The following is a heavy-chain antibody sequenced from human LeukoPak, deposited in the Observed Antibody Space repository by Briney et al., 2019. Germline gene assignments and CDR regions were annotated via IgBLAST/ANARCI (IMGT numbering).Heavy chain of an antibody. CDR1: GHSISSGYY. J-gene: IGHJ6*03. CDR3: ARHRGDNSNPRYYFYYMDV. CDR2: MYHRGST. D-gene: IGHD4-11*01. Sequence: SETLSLTYSVSGHSISSGYYWGWIRQPPGKGLEWIGTMYHRGSTYYNPSLKSRVTMSGDTSKNHFSLKLSSVIAADAAVYYCARHRGDNSNPRYYFYYMDVWGKGTTVTVSS. V-gene: IGHV4-38-2*01.